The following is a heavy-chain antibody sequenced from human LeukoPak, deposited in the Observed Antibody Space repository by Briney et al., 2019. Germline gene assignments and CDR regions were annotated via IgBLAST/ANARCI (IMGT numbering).Heavy chain of an antibody. CDR3: ARGRGDYVPYYFDY. V-gene: IGHV3-7*02. CDR2: IKQDGSEK. CDR1: GFTFSSYW. D-gene: IGHD4-17*01. J-gene: IGHJ4*02. Sequence: GGSLRLSCAASGFTFSSYWMSWVRQAPGKGLEWVANIKQDGSEKYYVDSVKGRFTISRDNAKNSLYLQMNSLRAKDTAVYSCARGRGDYVPYYFDYWGQETLVTVSS.